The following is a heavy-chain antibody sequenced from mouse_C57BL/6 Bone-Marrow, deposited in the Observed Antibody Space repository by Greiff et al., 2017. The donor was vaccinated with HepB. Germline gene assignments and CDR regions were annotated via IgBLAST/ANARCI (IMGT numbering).Heavy chain of an antibody. CDR1: GFTFSSYA. CDR2: ISSGGDYI. V-gene: IGHV5-9-1*02. D-gene: IGHD1-1*01. CDR3: TREFITTVVGYFDV. J-gene: IGHJ1*03. Sequence: EVQVVESGEGLVKPGGSLKLSCAASGFTFSSYAMSWVRQTPEKRLEWVAYISSGGDYIYYADTVKGRFTISRDNARNTLYLQMSSLKSEDTAMYYCTREFITTVVGYFDVWGTGTTVTVSS.